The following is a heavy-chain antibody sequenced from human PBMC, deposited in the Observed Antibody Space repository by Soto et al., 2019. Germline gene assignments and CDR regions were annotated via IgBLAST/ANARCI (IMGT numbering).Heavy chain of an antibody. V-gene: IGHV4-34*01. CDR1: GGYFSGYY. CDR3: ARGINHSGCRWFAP. Sequence: QVQLQQWGAGLLKPSETLSLTCAVYGGYFSGYYWSWIRQPPGKGPEWIGEINHMGRTNYKPSLKSRVTIAVDTSKNQCSLKLSSVTAADTAVYYCARGINHSGCRWFAPWGQGTLVTVSS. J-gene: IGHJ5*02. CDR2: INHMGRT. D-gene: IGHD1-26*01.